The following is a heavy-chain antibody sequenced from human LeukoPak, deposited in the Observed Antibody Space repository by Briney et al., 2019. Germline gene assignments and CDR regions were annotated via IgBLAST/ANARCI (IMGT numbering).Heavy chain of an antibody. D-gene: IGHD3-16*01. J-gene: IGHJ3*02. V-gene: IGHV4-59*08. CDR1: GGSISSYY. CDR3: ARRGGGHAFDI. CDR2: IYYDGST. Sequence: SEILSLTCTVSGGSISSYYWSWIRQPPGKGPEYIGYIYYDGSTNYNPSLKSRVTISIDTSKIHFSLRLSSVTAADTALYYCARRGGGHAFDIWGQGTIITVSS.